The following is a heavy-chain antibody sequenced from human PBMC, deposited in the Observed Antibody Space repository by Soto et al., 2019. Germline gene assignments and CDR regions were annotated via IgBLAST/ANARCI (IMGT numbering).Heavy chain of an antibody. CDR1: GDSVSDFY. CDR3: VRDSAIAAGCADV. J-gene: IGHJ6*02. D-gene: IGHD6-13*01. V-gene: IGHV4-4*07. CDR2: MFPGGSS. Sequence: QVQLQESGPGLVKPSETLSLTCSVSGDSVSDFYWGWVRQPAGKGLEWIGRMFPGGSSNYNPSLKSRVTMSIDTSKTQFSLRLTSVTAADTAVYYCVRDSAIAAGCADVWGRGTKVTVSS.